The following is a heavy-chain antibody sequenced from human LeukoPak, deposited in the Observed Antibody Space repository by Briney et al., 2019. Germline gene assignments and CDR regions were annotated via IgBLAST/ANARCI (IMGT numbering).Heavy chain of an antibody. CDR1: GGSISGYY. J-gene: IGHJ6*03. CDR3: ARGWTTVTCGGSYYMDV. CDR2: VYTSGST. V-gene: IGHV4-4*07. D-gene: IGHD4-17*01. Sequence: PSETLSLTCSVSGGSISGYYWTWIRQPAGKGLEWIGRVYTSGSTHYNPSLKTRLTMSVDTSKNQFSLKLSSVTAEDTAVYYCARGWTTVTCGGSYYMDVWGKGPRSPSP.